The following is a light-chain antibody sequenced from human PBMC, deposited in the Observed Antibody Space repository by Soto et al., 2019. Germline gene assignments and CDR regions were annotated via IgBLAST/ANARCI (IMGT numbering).Light chain of an antibody. J-gene: IGKJ4*01. Sequence: SISTYLNWYQQKPGKAPKLLIFGASSVQSGVPSRFSGSGSGTDFTLTISSLQPEDFATYYCQQSYSTPLTVGGGTKVDSK. V-gene: IGKV1-39*01. CDR1: SISTY. CDR2: GAS. CDR3: QQSYSTPLT.